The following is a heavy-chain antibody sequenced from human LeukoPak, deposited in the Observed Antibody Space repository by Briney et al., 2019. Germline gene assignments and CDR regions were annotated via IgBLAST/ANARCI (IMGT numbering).Heavy chain of an antibody. CDR3: ARARAYGGRPDY. V-gene: IGHV4-59*01. D-gene: IGHD4-23*01. Sequence: SETLSLTCTVSGGSISSYYWSWIRQPPGKGLEWIGYISYSGSTNYNPSLKSRVTISVDTSKNQFSLKLTSVTAADTAVYYCARARAYGGRPDYWGQGTLVTVSS. J-gene: IGHJ4*02. CDR2: ISYSGST. CDR1: GGSISSYY.